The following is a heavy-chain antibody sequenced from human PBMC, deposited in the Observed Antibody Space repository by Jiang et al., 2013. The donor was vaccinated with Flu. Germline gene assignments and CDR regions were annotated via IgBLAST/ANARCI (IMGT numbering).Heavy chain of an antibody. Sequence: GSGLVKPSETLSLTCTVSGGSISSYYWSWIRQPPGKGLEWIGYIYYSGSTNYNPSLKSRVTISVDTSKNQFSLKLSSVTAADTAVYYCARVAYRYYDILTGYYNAAFDIWGQGTMVTVSS. CDR2: IYYSGST. D-gene: IGHD3-9*01. V-gene: IGHV4-59*01. CDR1: GGSISSYY. CDR3: ARVAYRYYDILTGYYNAAFDI. J-gene: IGHJ3*02.